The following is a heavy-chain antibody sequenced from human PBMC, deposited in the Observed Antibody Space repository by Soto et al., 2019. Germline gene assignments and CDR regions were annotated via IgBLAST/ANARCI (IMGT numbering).Heavy chain of an antibody. Sequence: QLQLQESGPGLVKPSETLSLTCTVSGGSISSSSYYWGWIRQPPGKGLEWIGSIYYSGSTYYNPSLKSRVTISVDTSKNQFSLKLSSVTAADTAVYYCARVGYSQYFDYWGQGTLVTVSS. J-gene: IGHJ4*02. CDR1: GGSISSSSYY. CDR2: IYYSGST. V-gene: IGHV4-39*01. D-gene: IGHD5-18*01. CDR3: ARVGYSQYFDY.